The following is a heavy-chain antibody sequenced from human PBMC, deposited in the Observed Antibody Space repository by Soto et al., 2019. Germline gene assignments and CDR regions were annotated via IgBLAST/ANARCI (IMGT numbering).Heavy chain of an antibody. V-gene: IGHV3-33*01. D-gene: IGHD3-22*01. J-gene: IGHJ3*02. CDR2: IWYDGSHK. Sequence: QVQLVESGGGVVQPGRSLRLSCAASGFNFNTYGMHWVRQAPGKGLEWVAFIWYDGSHKYYADSVKGRFTVSRDNSNNTLFLQMNSLRAEDRAVYYCARRDDGSPSYYGHFDIWGQGTGVTVSS. CDR1: GFNFNTYG. CDR3: ARRDDGSPSYYGHFDI.